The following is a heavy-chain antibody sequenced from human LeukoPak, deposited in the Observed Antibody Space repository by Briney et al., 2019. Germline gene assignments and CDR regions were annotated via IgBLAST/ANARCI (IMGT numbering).Heavy chain of an antibody. J-gene: IGHJ4*02. CDR3: ARGRGYIFDY. CDR2: INAADTT. Sequence: GGSLRLSCAASGFTVSSIYMSWFRQAPGKGLEWVSLINAADTTFYADSVRGRFTISRDSSKNTLYLQMDSLRAEDTAFYYCARGRGYIFDYWGQGILVTVSS. V-gene: IGHV3-53*01. CDR1: GFTVSSIY. D-gene: IGHD5-24*01.